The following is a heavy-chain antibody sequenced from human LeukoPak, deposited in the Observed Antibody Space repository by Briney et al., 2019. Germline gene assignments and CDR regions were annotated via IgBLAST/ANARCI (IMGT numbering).Heavy chain of an antibody. CDR1: GFTFSTYA. D-gene: IGHD5-18*01. CDR2: ISDNGGSK. J-gene: IGHJ4*02. V-gene: IGHV3-23*01. Sequence: GGSLRLSCAASGFTFSTYAMSWVRQAPGKGLERVSAISDNGGSKHYADSVKGRFTISRDNSENTLYLQLNSLRAEDTAVYFCAGGGSDTAMAHDYWGQGTLVTVSS. CDR3: AGGGSDTAMAHDY.